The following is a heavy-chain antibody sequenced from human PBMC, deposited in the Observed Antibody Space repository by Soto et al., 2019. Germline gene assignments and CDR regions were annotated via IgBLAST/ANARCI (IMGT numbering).Heavy chain of an antibody. CDR3: ARVAFRGTNSYYDILTGYYSNYFDY. Sequence: GASVKVSCKASGYTFTSYGISWVRQAPGQGLEWMGWISAYNGNTNYAQKLQGRVTMTTDTSTSTAYMELRSLRSDDTAVYYCARVAFRGTNSYYDILTGYYSNYFDYWGQGNLVTVSS. D-gene: IGHD3-9*01. V-gene: IGHV1-18*01. CDR1: GYTFTSYG. CDR2: ISAYNGNT. J-gene: IGHJ4*02.